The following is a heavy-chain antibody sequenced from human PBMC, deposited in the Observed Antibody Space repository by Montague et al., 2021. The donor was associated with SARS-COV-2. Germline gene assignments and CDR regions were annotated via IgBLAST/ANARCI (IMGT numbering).Heavy chain of an antibody. J-gene: IGHJ6*02. V-gene: IGHV4-31*01. Sequence: TLSLTCTVSGGSISSGGYYWSWIRQHPGKGLEWIGYIYYSGSTYYNPSLKSQVTISVDTSKNQFSLKLSSVTAADTAVYYCAREKRHYCSSTSCYDNYYYYYGMDVWGQGTTVTVSS. CDR2: IYYSGST. D-gene: IGHD2-2*01. CDR3: AREKRHYCSSTSCYDNYYYYYGMDV. CDR1: GGSISSGGYY.